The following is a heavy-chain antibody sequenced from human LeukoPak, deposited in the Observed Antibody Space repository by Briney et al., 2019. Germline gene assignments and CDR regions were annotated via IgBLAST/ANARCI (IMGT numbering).Heavy chain of an antibody. J-gene: IGHJ4*02. CDR3: ATKTAIEVAAAAISY. CDR2: IYYSGST. Sequence: PSETLSLTCTVSGGSISSSSYYWGWIRQPPGKGLEWIGSIYYSGSTYYNPSLKSRVTISVDTSKNQFSLKLSSVTAADTAVYYCATKTAIEVAAAAISYWGQGTLVTVSS. V-gene: IGHV4-39*01. CDR1: GGSISSSSYY. D-gene: IGHD6-13*01.